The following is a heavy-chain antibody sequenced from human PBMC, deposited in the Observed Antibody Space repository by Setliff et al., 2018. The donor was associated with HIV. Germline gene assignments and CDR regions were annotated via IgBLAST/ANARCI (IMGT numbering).Heavy chain of an antibody. CDR3: ARVSDTGVDPQTHRDY. Sequence: ASVKVSCKASGYTFTSYAMNWVRQAPGQGLEWMGWINTNTGNPTYAQGFTGRFVFSLDTSVSTAYLQISSLKAEDSAIYYCARVSDTGVDPQTHRDYWGQGTPVTVS. J-gene: IGHJ4*02. V-gene: IGHV7-4-1*02. CDR1: GYTFTSYA. D-gene: IGHD2-21*01. CDR2: INTNTGNP.